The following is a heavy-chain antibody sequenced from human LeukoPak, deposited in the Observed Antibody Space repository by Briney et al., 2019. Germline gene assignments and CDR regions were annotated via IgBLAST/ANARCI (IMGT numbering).Heavy chain of an antibody. CDR2: IFNTGST. J-gene: IGHJ4*02. D-gene: IGHD3-16*01. V-gene: IGHV4-59*01. CDR3: ARFLYDDPY. Sequence: SGTLSLTCAVYGGSFSGYYWSWIRQPPGKGLEWIGNIFNTGSTNYNPSLKSRVTMSVDVSKNQFSLKLSSVTAADTAIYYCARFLYDDPYWGQGTLVTVSS. CDR1: GGSFSGYY.